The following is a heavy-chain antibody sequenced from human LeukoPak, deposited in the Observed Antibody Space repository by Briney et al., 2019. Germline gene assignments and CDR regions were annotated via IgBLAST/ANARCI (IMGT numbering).Heavy chain of an antibody. CDR3: ARYYYDSSGYWYFDY. D-gene: IGHD3-22*01. CDR2: INHSGST. J-gene: IGHJ4*02. V-gene: IGHV4-34*01. Sequence: SETLSLTCAVYGGSFSGYYWSWIRQPPGKGLEGIGEINHSGSTNYNPSLKSRVTISVDTSKNQFSLKLSSVTAADTAVYYCARYYYDSSGYWYFDYWGQGTLVTVSS. CDR1: GGSFSGYY.